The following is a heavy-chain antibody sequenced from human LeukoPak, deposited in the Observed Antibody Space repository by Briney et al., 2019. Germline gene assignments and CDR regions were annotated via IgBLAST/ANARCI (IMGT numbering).Heavy chain of an antibody. D-gene: IGHD3-10*01. J-gene: IGHJ6*03. V-gene: IGHV4-59*02. CDR3: ARVFDSGSQAYFYYMDV. CDR2: IYYSGST. CDR1: GGSVSNYY. Sequence: SETLSLTCTVSGGSVSNYYWSWIRQPPGKGLEWIGYIYYSGSTNYNPSLKSRVTISVDTSKNQFSLKLSSVTAADTAVYYCARVFDSGSQAYFYYMDVWGKGTTVTIFS.